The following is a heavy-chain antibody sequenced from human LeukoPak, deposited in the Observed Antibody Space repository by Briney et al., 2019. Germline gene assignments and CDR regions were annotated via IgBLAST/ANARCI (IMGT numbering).Heavy chain of an antibody. Sequence: GGSLRLSCAASGFTFSRYGIHWVRLAPGKGLEWVAVISYDGDLRYFADSVKGRFSISRDNPRNTLYMQMNSLRDEDTALYYCAIMHGYYDGSGYWVQWGQGTLVTVSS. D-gene: IGHD3-22*01. CDR3: AIMHGYYDGSGYWVQ. CDR1: GFTFSRYG. CDR2: ISYDGDLR. V-gene: IGHV3-30*03. J-gene: IGHJ1*01.